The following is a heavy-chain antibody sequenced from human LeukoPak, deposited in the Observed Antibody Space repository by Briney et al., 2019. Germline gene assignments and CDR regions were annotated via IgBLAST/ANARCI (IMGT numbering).Heavy chain of an antibody. V-gene: IGHV3-33*01. CDR3: ARDGSYVWGSYRSRYYFDY. CDR1: GFTFSSYG. J-gene: IGHJ4*02. CDR2: IWYDGSNK. D-gene: IGHD3-16*02. Sequence: GGSLRLSCAASGFTFSSYGMHWVRQAPGKGLEWVAVIWYDGSNKYYADSVKGRFTISRDNSKNTLYLQMNSLRAEDTAVYYCARDGSYVWGSYRSRYYFDYWGQGTLVTVSS.